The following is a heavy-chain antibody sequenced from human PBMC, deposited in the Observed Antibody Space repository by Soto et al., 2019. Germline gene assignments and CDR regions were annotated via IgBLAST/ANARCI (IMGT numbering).Heavy chain of an antibody. D-gene: IGHD2-15*01. CDR1: GFTFSDYY. CDR2: ISSSSSYT. Sequence: PGGSLRLSCAASGFTFSDYYMSWIRQAPGKGLERVSYISSSSSYTNYADTVKGRITISRDNAKNSLYLQMNSLRAEYTAVYYFARDGSSLDSLLLSRYFDYWGQGTLVTVSS. CDR3: ARDGSSLDSLLLSRYFDY. V-gene: IGHV3-11*06. J-gene: IGHJ4*02.